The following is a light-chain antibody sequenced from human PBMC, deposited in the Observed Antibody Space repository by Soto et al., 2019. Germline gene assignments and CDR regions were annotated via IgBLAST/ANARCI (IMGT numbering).Light chain of an antibody. Sequence: DIVMTQSPLSLPVTPGEPASISCRSSQSLLHSNGNTYLDWYLQKPGQSPQLLIHLGSNRASGVPDRFSGSGSGTDFPLKISRVEAEDVGVYYCMQAVQTPFTFGPGTKVDL. J-gene: IGKJ3*01. CDR3: MQAVQTPFT. CDR1: QSLLHSNGNTY. V-gene: IGKV2-28*01. CDR2: LGS.